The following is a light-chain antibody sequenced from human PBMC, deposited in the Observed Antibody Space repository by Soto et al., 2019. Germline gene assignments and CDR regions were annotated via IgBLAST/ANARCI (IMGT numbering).Light chain of an antibody. Sequence: DIVMTPSPATLSVSPGEIATLSCRASQSVSSNLAWYQQKPGQAPRLLISDTSTRATGVPTRFSGSRSGAEFTLTINSLQSEDFAVYYCQTYNNWPLTFGGGTKVDIK. CDR3: QTYNNWPLT. CDR2: DTS. J-gene: IGKJ4*01. CDR1: QSVSSN. V-gene: IGKV3-15*01.